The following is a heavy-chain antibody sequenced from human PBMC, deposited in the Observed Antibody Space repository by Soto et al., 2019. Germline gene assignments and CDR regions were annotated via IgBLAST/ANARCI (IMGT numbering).Heavy chain of an antibody. Sequence: ASVKVSCKASGYTFTSYGISWVRQAPGQGLEWMGWISAYNGNTNYAQKLQGRVTMTTDTSTSTAYMELRSLRSDDTAVYYCARVLSTIVVVPAAMGVDYWGQGTLVTVSS. CDR1: GYTFTSYG. J-gene: IGHJ4*02. D-gene: IGHD2-2*01. CDR3: ARVLSTIVVVPAAMGVDY. V-gene: IGHV1-18*01. CDR2: ISAYNGNT.